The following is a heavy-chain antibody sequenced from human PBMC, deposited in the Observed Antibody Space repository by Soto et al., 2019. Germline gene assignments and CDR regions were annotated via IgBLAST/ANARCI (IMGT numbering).Heavy chain of an antibody. CDR2: INAGGGTT. J-gene: IGHJ4*02. D-gene: IGHD6-13*01. CDR1: GFTFSSYA. Sequence: ESGGGLVQPGGSLRLSCAASGFTFSSYAVSWVRQAPGKGLEWVSTINAGGGTTFYADSVKGRFTISRDNSKNTLYLQMNSLRTEDTAVFYCAMYTSTWYEDYWGQGTLVTVSS. V-gene: IGHV3-23*01. CDR3: AMYTSTWYEDY.